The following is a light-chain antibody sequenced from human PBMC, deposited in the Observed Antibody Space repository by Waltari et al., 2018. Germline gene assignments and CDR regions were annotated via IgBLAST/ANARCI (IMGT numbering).Light chain of an antibody. Sequence: QSVLTQPPSVSAALGQTVTTSCSGGRSNIGSNFVSWYQQLPGTAPKFLIYDNDKRPSGIPDRFSGSKSGTSATLGITGLQTGDEADYYCATWDSSLRVVLFGGGTKLTVL. J-gene: IGLJ2*01. CDR3: ATWDSSLRVVL. CDR1: RSNIGSNF. CDR2: DND. V-gene: IGLV1-51*01.